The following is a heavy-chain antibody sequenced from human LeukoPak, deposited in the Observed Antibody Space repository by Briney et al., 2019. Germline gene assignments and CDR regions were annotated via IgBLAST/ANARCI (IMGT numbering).Heavy chain of an antibody. D-gene: IGHD5-12*01. Sequence: GEALEISWKGSGYSFTSYWIGWAPQIPGKGLDLMGIIYPGDSDTRYSPSFQGQVTISVDKSISTAYLQWSSLKASDTAMYYCARYSGYDWRGYYYYGMDVWGQGTTVTVSS. V-gene: IGHV5-51*01. CDR1: GYSFTSYW. J-gene: IGHJ6*02. CDR2: IYPGDSDT. CDR3: ARYSGYDWRGYYYYGMDV.